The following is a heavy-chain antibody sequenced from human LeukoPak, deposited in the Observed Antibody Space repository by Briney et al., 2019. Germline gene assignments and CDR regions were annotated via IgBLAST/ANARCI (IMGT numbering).Heavy chain of an antibody. J-gene: IGHJ4*02. Sequence: GGSLRLSCAAYGFTFGSYAMTWVRQAPGKGLEWVSTISGSGASTYYADSVKGRLTISRDNSKNTLYLQMNSLRAEDTAVYYCARVHIAAAGTIDYWGQGTLVTVSS. CDR2: ISGSGAST. CDR3: ARVHIAAAGTIDY. CDR1: GFTFGSYA. V-gene: IGHV3-23*01. D-gene: IGHD6-13*01.